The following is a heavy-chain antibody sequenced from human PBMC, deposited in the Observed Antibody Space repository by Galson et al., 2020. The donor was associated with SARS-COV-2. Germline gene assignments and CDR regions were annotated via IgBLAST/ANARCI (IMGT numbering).Heavy chain of an antibody. V-gene: IGHV1-69*01. D-gene: IGHD5-18*01. Sequence: KISCKASGGTFSSYAISWVRQAPGQGLEWMGGIIPIFGTANYAQKFQGRVTITADESTSTAYMELSSLRSEDTAVYYCAVAEYSYEINYYYYYMDVWGKGTTVTVSS. CDR2: IIPIFGTA. CDR3: AVAEYSYEINYYYYYMDV. J-gene: IGHJ6*03. CDR1: GGTFSSYA.